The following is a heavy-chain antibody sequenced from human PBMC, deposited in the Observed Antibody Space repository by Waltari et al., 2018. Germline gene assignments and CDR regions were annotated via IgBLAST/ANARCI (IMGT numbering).Heavy chain of an antibody. V-gene: IGHV3-9*01. CDR1: GFTFDDFA. CDR2: ITWNSNSI. Sequence: VLLVESGGGLVQPGGSLGLSCAASGFTFDDFAMHWVRQVPGKGLEGVSSITWNSNSIQYADSVKGRFTMSRDNAKNSLFLRMNSLRREDTALYYCVKAKTAVTNFQHWGQGTLVTVSS. CDR3: VKAKTAVTNFQH. J-gene: IGHJ1*01. D-gene: IGHD4-4*01.